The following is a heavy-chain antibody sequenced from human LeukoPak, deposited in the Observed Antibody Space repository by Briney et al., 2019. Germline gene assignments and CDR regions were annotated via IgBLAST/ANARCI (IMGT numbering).Heavy chain of an antibody. J-gene: IGHJ4*02. CDR2: INPNSGGT. V-gene: IGHV1-2*02. D-gene: IGHD3/OR15-3a*01. CDR1: GYTFTSYD. Sequence: ASVKVSCKASGYTFTSYDINWVRQATGQGLEWMGWINPNSGGTNYAQKFQGRVTMTRDTSISTAYMELSRLRSDDTAVYYCAREPGVDGDYWGQGTLVTVSS. CDR3: AREPGVDGDY.